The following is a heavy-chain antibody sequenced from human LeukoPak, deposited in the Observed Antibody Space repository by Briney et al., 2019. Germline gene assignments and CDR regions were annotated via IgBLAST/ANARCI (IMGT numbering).Heavy chain of an antibody. J-gene: IGHJ6*02. Sequence: GGSLRLSCAASGFAFSSYSMNWVRQAPGKGLEWVSRIDDSGVIRSYADSVKGRFTISRDNSKMTLTLQMNSLRAEDTAVYYCAKRLKRNYYYHYAMDVWGQGTTVTVSS. V-gene: IGHV3-23*01. CDR1: GFAFSSYS. D-gene: IGHD3-22*01. CDR3: AKRLKRNYYYHYAMDV. CDR2: IDDSGVIR.